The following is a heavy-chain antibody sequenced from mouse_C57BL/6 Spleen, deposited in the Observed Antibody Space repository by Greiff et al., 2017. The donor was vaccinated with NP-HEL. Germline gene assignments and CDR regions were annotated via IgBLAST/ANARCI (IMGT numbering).Heavy chain of an antibody. D-gene: IGHD1-1*01. CDR3: TRRGYYYGSSFPWFAY. J-gene: IGHJ3*01. CDR1: GYTFTDYE. V-gene: IGHV1-15*01. CDR2: IDPETGGT. Sequence: VQLQQSGAELVRPGASVTLSCKASGYTFTDYEMHWVKQTPVHGLEWIGAIDPETGGTAYNQKFKGKAILTADKSSSTAYMELRSLTSEDSAVYYYTRRGYYYGSSFPWFAYWGQGTLVTVSA.